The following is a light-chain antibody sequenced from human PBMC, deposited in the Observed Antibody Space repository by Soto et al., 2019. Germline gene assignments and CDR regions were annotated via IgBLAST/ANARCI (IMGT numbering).Light chain of an antibody. CDR2: EVD. J-gene: IGLJ2*01. CDR1: SNDVGGYKY. Sequence: QSALTQPASVSGSPGQSITISCTGTSNDVGGYKYVSWYQQHPGKAPKLMIYEVDNRPLGVSNRFSGSKSGNTASLTISGLQAADEGDYYCTSFTSITTVIFGGGTKLTVL. V-gene: IGLV2-14*01. CDR3: TSFTSITTVI.